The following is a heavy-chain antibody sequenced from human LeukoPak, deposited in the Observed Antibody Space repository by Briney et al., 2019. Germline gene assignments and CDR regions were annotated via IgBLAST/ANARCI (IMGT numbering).Heavy chain of an antibody. CDR1: GFTFSSYA. Sequence: PGGSLRLSCAASGFTFSSYAMSWVRQAQGTGLEWVSAISGSCGSTYYADSVKGRFTISRDNSKNTLYLQMNSLRAEDTAVYYCAKAGATGTPYYYYGMDVWGKGTTVTVSS. D-gene: IGHD1-1*01. CDR3: AKAGATGTPYYYYGMDV. V-gene: IGHV3-23*01. CDR2: ISGSCGST. J-gene: IGHJ6*04.